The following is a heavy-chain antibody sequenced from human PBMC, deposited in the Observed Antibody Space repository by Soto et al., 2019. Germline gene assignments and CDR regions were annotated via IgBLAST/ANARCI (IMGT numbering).Heavy chain of an antibody. D-gene: IGHD3-16*01. Sequence: SETLSLTCTVSGGSINNNYWSWIRQPPGRGLEWIGYIFSNGRTNYNPSLETRVAISVDTSKNQLSLKLRSVTAADTAVYYCARGGDNSPWYYVLWGQGTLVTVSS. CDR1: GGSINNNY. CDR3: ARGGDNSPWYYVL. CDR2: IFSNGRT. J-gene: IGHJ4*02. V-gene: IGHV4-59*01.